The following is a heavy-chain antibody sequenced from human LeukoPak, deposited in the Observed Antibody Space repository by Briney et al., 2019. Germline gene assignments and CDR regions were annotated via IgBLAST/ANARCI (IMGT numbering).Heavy chain of an antibody. V-gene: IGHV3-7*01. D-gene: IGHD3-10*01. J-gene: IGHJ3*02. CDR1: GFTFSSYW. Sequence: PGGSLRLSCAASGFTFSSYWMSWVRQAPGKGLEWVANIKQDGSEKYYVDSVKGRFTISRDNAKNSLYLQMNSLRAEDTAVYYCARASSGSYDAFDIWGQGTMVTVSS. CDR2: IKQDGSEK. CDR3: ARASSGSYDAFDI.